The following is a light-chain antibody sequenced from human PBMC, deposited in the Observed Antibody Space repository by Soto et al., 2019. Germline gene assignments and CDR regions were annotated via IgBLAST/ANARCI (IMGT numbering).Light chain of an antibody. V-gene: IGLV2-23*01. CDR3: YSYVGENLYV. CDR2: EGT. J-gene: IGLJ1*01. CDR1: SSDVGSYNL. Sequence: QSALTQPASVSASPGQSITIPCTGTSSDVGSYNLVSWFQQHPGKVPKLLIYEGTKRPSGLSDRFSGSKSGNTASLTISGLQAEDEADYYCYSYVGENLYVFGTGTKLTVL.